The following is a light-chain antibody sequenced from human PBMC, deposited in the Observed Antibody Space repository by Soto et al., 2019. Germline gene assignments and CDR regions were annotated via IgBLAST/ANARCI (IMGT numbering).Light chain of an antibody. Sequence: ETVLTQSPGTLSFSPGERVTLSCRASQSVCSRCLAWYQQNPGQSPMLLSCGASARATDLPDRFSGSGSGADCTLPISRLEPEEFAVSYCQHYGTTPWTFGQGTKVGIK. CDR1: QSVCSRC. CDR2: GAS. CDR3: QHYGTTPWT. J-gene: IGKJ1*01. V-gene: IGKV3-20*01.